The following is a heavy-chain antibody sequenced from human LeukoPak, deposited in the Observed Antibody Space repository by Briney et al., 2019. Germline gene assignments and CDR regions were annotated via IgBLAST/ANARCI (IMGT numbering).Heavy chain of an antibody. CDR1: GFTFSNER. V-gene: IGHV3-74*01. Sequence: QTGGSLRLSFAASGFTFSNERMHWGRQAPGKGLLWVSYINNNGSNPTYADSVRCRLTFSRNNTKTRLYLHMNSLRAEDRGVYFCAKSAPPLPYWGQGTLVTVSS. CDR2: INNNGSNP. J-gene: IGHJ4*02. CDR3: AKSAPPLPY.